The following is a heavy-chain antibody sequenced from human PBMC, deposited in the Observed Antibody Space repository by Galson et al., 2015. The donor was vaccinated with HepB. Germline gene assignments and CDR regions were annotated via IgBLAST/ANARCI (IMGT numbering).Heavy chain of an antibody. CDR3: ARSVTYYYDSSGYYPPAEYFQH. V-gene: IGHV3-33*01. CDR2: IWYDGSNK. J-gene: IGHJ1*01. CDR1: GFTFSSYG. Sequence: SLRLSCAASGFTFSSYGMHWVRQAPGKGLEWVAVIWYDGSNKYYADSVKGRFTISRDNSKNTLYLQMNSLRAEDTAVYYCARSVTYYYDSSGYYPPAEYFQHWGQGTLVTVSS. D-gene: IGHD3-22*01.